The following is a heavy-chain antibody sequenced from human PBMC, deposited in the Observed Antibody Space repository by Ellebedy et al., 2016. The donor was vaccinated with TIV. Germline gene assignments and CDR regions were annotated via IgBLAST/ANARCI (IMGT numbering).Heavy chain of an antibody. V-gene: IGHV5-51*01. CDR2: IYPGDSDT. CDR3: ARHGYSEASYYFDY. Sequence: GESLKISXKGSGYSFTSYWIGWVRQLPGKGLEWMGIIYPGDSDTRYSPSFQGQVTISADKSISTAYLQWSSLKASDTAMYYSARHGYSEASYYFDYWGQGTLVTVSS. CDR1: GYSFTSYW. D-gene: IGHD5-24*01. J-gene: IGHJ4*02.